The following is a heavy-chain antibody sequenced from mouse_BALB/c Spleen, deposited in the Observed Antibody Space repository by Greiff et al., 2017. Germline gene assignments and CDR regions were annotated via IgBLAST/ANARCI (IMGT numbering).Heavy chain of an antibody. CDR2: INPSTGYT. J-gene: IGHJ2*01. Sequence: QVQLQQSGAELAKPGASVKMSCKASGYTFTSYWMHWVKQRPGQGLEWIGYINPSTGYTEYNQKFKDKATLTADKSSSTAYMQLSSLTSEDSAVYYCARDYGSSSYFDYWGQGTTLTVSS. CDR3: ARDYGSSSYFDY. CDR1: GYTFTSYW. D-gene: IGHD1-1*01. V-gene: IGHV1-7*01.